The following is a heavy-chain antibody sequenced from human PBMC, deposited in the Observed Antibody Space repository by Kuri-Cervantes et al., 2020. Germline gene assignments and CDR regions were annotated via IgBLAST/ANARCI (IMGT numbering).Heavy chain of an antibody. CDR3: AKSGYCSSTSCLSEYFQH. V-gene: IGHV1-18*01. D-gene: IGHD2-2*01. J-gene: IGHJ1*01. Sequence: ASVKVSCKASGYTFTSYGISWVRQAPGQGLEWMGWISAYNGNTNYAQKLQGRVTMTTDTSTSTAYMELRSLRSDDTAVYYCAKSGYCSSTSCLSEYFQHWGQGTLVTVSS. CDR2: ISAYNGNT. CDR1: GYTFTSYG.